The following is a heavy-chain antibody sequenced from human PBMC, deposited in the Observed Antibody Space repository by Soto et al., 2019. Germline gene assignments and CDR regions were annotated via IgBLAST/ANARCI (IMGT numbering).Heavy chain of an antibody. D-gene: IGHD2-2*01. Sequence: ASVKVSCKASGYTFTSYYMHWVRQAPGQGLEWMGIINPSGGSTSYAQKFQGRVTMTRDTSTSTVYMELSSLRSEDTAMYYCASQYCSSTSCGYYYYYMDVWGKGTTVTVSS. V-gene: IGHV1-46*03. J-gene: IGHJ6*03. CDR2: INPSGGST. CDR3: ASQYCSSTSCGYYYYYMDV. CDR1: GYTFTSYY.